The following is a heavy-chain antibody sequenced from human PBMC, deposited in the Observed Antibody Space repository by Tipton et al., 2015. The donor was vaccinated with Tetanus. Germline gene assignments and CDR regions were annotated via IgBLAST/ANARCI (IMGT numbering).Heavy chain of an antibody. CDR2: IYESGDT. Sequence: TLSLTCTVSGGSVRGGTFYWGWIRQPPGKGLEWIGSIYESGDTYYIPSLKSRVTISVDPSKNQFSLSLNSMSAADTGVYYCARHQSGYFAPFDYWGQGNLVTVSS. D-gene: IGHD3-3*01. V-gene: IGHV4-39*01. J-gene: IGHJ4*02. CDR3: ARHQSGYFAPFDY. CDR1: GGSVRGGTFY.